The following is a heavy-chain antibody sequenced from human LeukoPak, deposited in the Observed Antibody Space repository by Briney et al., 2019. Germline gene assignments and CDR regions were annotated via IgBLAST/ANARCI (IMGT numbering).Heavy chain of an antibody. CDR3: ARSSSWRKIDY. V-gene: IGHV4-38-2*02. J-gene: IGHJ4*02. Sequence: PSETLSLTCTVSGYSISSGYYWGWIRQPPGKGLEWIGSIYHSGSTYYNPSLKSRVTISVDTSKNQFSLKLSSVTAADTAVYYCARSSSWRKIDYWGQGTLVTVSS. CDR1: GYSISSGYY. D-gene: IGHD6-13*01. CDR2: IYHSGST.